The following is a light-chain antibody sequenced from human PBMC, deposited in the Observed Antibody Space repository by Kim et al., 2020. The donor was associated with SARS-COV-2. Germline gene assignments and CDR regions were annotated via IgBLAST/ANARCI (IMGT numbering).Light chain of an antibody. J-gene: IGKJ1*01. Sequence: SPGERATLSGRASQTVSSSYLAWYQQKPGQAPRLLIYGASSRATGIPDRFSGSGSGTDFTLTIGRLEPEDFAVYYCHQYGTSPRTFGQGTKVDIK. CDR1: QTVSSSY. V-gene: IGKV3-20*01. CDR2: GAS. CDR3: HQYGTSPRT.